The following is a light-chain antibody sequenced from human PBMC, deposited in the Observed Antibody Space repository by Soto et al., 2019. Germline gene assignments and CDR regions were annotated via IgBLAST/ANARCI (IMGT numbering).Light chain of an antibody. CDR3: SSFTSSSTQV. J-gene: IGLJ2*01. Sequence: QSVLTQPPSASGSPGQSVTISCTGSSSDIGRFDYVSWYQQHPGKAPKLMIFEVTNRPSGVSNRFSGSKSGNTASLTISGLQAEDEADYYCSSFTSSSTQVFGGGTQLTVL. V-gene: IGLV2-14*01. CDR2: EVT. CDR1: SSDIGRFDY.